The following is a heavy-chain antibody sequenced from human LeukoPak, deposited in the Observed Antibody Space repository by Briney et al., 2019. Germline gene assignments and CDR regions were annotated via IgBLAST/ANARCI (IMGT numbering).Heavy chain of an antibody. CDR1: AFTLSSYS. V-gene: IGHV3-48*01. CDR2: ISSSSSTI. Sequence: GRSLRPSCAPSAFTLSSYSMNWVRQAPGKGLEWVSYISSSSSTIYYADSVKGRFTISRDNAKNSLYLQMNSLRAEDTAVYYCARGEVTPDVWGQGTTVTVSS. J-gene: IGHJ6*02. D-gene: IGHD5-18*01. CDR3: ARGEVTPDV.